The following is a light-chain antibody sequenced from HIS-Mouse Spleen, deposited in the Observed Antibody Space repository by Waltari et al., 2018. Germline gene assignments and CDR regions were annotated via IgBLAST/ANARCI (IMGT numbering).Light chain of an antibody. J-gene: IGLJ3*02. CDR2: RNN. CDR1: SSNIGSNY. V-gene: IGLV1-47*01. Sequence: QSVLTQPPSASGTPGQRVTISCSGSSSNIGSNYVYWYQQLPGTAPKLLIYRNNQRPSGVPDRFSGSKSGTLASLAISGLRSEDEADYYCAACDDSLSGRVFGGGTKLTV. CDR3: AACDDSLSGRV.